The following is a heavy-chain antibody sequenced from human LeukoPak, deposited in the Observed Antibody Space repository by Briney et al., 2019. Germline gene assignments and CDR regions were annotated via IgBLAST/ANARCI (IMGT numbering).Heavy chain of an antibody. D-gene: IGHD3-22*01. J-gene: IGHJ6*03. CDR3: ARTYYYDSSGSCMDV. V-gene: IGHV3-21*01. CDR1: GFTFSSYS. Sequence: GGSLRLSCAASGFTFSSYSMNWVRQAPGKGLEWVSSISSSSSYTYYADSVKGRFTISRDNAKNSLYLQMNSLRAEDTAVYYCARTYYYDSSGSCMDVWGKGTTVTVSS. CDR2: ISSSSSYT.